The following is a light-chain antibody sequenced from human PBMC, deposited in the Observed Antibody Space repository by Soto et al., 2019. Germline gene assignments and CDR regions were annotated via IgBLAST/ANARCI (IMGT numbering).Light chain of an antibody. CDR3: QQRSNRPT. Sequence: DIVLTQSPATLSLSPGERATLSCGASQSISSYLAWYQQKPGQAPRLLTYDASNSATGIPARFSGSGSWTDFPLPISSLEPEDFAVYYCQQRSNRPTFGGAPKVDI. V-gene: IGKV3-11*01. J-gene: IGKJ4*01. CDR2: DAS. CDR1: QSISSY.